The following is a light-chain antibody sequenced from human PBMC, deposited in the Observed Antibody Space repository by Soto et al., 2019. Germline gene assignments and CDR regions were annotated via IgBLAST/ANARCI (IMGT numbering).Light chain of an antibody. CDR1: QSISSY. CDR3: QQRGNWPPT. CDR2: DAS. V-gene: IGKV3-11*01. Sequence: EIVLTQSPATLSLSPGESATLSCRASQSISSYLAWYQQKPGQAPRLLVYDASNRATAIPARFSGSGSGTDVTLTISSLEPEDFAVYFCQQRGNWPPTFGGGTKVEIK. J-gene: IGKJ4*01.